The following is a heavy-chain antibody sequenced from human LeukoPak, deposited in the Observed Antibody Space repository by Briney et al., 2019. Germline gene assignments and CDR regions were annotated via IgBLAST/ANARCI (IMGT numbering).Heavy chain of an antibody. J-gene: IGHJ4*02. Sequence: ASVKVSCMASLYTFTSYGISWVRQAPGQGLEWMGWISAYNGNTNYAQKLQGRVTMTTDTSTSTAYMELRSLRSNDTAVYYCASHSLLWFGELSFDYWGQGTLVTVYS. CDR2: ISAYNGNT. CDR3: ASHSLLWFGELSFDY. CDR1: LYTFTSYG. D-gene: IGHD3-10*01. V-gene: IGHV1-18*01.